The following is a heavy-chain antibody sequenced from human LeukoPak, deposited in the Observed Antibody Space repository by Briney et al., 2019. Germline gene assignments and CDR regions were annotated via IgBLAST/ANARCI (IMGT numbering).Heavy chain of an antibody. CDR2: IYHSRST. V-gene: IGHV4-38-2*01. Sequence: SETLSLTCAVSGYSISSGYYCGWIRQPPGKGLERIGIIYHSRSTYYNPSLKSRVTISVDTSKNQLSLKLSSVTAADTAVYYCARHAGGDIVVVPAAYFDYWGQGTLVTVSS. CDR1: GYSISSGYY. J-gene: IGHJ4*02. CDR3: ARHAGGDIVVVPAAYFDY. D-gene: IGHD2-2*01.